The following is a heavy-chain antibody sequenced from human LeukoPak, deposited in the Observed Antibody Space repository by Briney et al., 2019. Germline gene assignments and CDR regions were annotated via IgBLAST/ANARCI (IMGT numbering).Heavy chain of an antibody. V-gene: IGHV1-69*04. CDR1: GYSFTSYW. Sequence: KISCKGSGYSFTSYWIGWVRQAPGQGLEWMGRIIPILGIANYAQKFQGRVTITADKSTSTAYMELSSLRSEDTAVYYCAREERGAMAHRDYWGQGTLVTVSS. CDR2: IIPILGIA. CDR3: AREERGAMAHRDY. J-gene: IGHJ4*02. D-gene: IGHD3-10*01.